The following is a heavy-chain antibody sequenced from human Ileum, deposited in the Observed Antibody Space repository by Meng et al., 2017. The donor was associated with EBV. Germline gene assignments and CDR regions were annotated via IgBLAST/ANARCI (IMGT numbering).Heavy chain of an antibody. Sequence: QGPLQEEGPGRVKPSETLSLTCAVSGGYISRSDLWSWVRQPPGKGLEWIGETSHSGSTNYSPSLKSRVTISLDKSKNQLSLKLNSVTAADTAVYYCASSDYYRSNYWGQGTLVTVSS. J-gene: IGHJ4*02. V-gene: IGHV4-4*02. CDR1: GGYISRSDL. D-gene: IGHD3-22*01. CDR3: ASSDYYRSNY. CDR2: TSHSGST.